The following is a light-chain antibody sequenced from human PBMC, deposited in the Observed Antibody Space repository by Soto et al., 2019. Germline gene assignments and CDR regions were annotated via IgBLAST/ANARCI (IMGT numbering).Light chain of an antibody. V-gene: IGKV1-5*01. CDR3: QQYNSYWT. CDR1: QSISSW. J-gene: IGKJ1*01. Sequence: DIQRTQSPSTLSASVGDRVTITYRASQSISSWLAWYQQKPGKAPKLLIYDASSSESGVPSRLSGSGSGTEFTLTIRSLQPDDFATYYCQQYNSYWTFGQGTKVDIK. CDR2: DAS.